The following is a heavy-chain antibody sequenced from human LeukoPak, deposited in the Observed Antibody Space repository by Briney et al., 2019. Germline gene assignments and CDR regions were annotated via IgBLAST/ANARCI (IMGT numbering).Heavy chain of an antibody. D-gene: IGHD6-19*01. J-gene: IGHJ4*02. V-gene: IGHV3-48*01. CDR2: ISSSSSTV. CDR3: ARRGASSGGLDY. Sequence: GGSLGLSCTASGFPFSSYSMNWVRQAPGKGLEWVSYISSSSSTVYYADSVKGRFTISRDNAENSLYLQMNSLRGEDTAVYYCARRGASSGGLDYWGQGTLVTVSS. CDR1: GFPFSSYS.